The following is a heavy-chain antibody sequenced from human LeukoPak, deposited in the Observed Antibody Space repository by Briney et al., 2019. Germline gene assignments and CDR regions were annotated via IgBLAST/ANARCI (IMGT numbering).Heavy chain of an antibody. V-gene: IGHV4-39*01. J-gene: IGHJ4*02. CDR3: ARQLGSRYNWNYLDDY. CDR2: IYYSGST. CDR1: GGSISSSSYY. Sequence: PSETLPLTCTVSGGSISSSSYYWGWIRQPPGKGLEWIGSIYYSGSTYYNPSLKSRVTISVDTSKNQFSLKLSSVTAADTAVYYCARQLGSRYNWNYLDDYWGQGTLVTVSS. D-gene: IGHD1-7*01.